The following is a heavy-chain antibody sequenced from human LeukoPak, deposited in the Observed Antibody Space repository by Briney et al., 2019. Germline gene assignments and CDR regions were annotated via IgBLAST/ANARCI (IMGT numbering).Heavy chain of an antibody. Sequence: ASVKVSCKASGYTLTTYSMHWVRQAPGQGLEWMGVINPSGGSPSYAPKFQGRVTMTRDTSTTTVYMELSSLRSEDTALYYCARDIRYYYGVNDAFDICGQGTMVIVSS. J-gene: IGHJ3*02. V-gene: IGHV1-46*01. D-gene: IGHD3-10*01. CDR3: ARDIRYYYGVNDAFDI. CDR2: INPSGGSP. CDR1: GYTLTTYS.